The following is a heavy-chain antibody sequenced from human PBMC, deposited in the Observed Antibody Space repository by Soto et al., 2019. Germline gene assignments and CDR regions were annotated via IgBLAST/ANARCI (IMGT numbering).Heavy chain of an antibody. CDR2: ISSSGGSI. CDR3: ARVSRIPLQGMDV. J-gene: IGHJ6*02. D-gene: IGHD2-21*01. V-gene: IGHV3-48*03. Sequence: XGSLGLSGAASGFTFNNYEMNWVRQAPGKGLQWVSYISSSGGSIYYADSVKGRFTISRDNAKNSLYLQMNSLRAEDTAVYYCARVSRIPLQGMDVWGQGTTVTVSS. CDR1: GFTFNNYE.